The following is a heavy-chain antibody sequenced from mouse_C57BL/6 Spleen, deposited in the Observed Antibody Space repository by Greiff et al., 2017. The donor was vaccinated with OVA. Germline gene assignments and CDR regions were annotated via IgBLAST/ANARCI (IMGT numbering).Heavy chain of an antibody. CDR2: IDPETGGT. D-gene: IGHD1-1*01. J-gene: IGHJ1*03. CDR3: TDYYGSIHWYFDV. Sequence: QVQLQQSGAELVRPGASVTLSCKASGYTFTDYEMHWVKQTPVHGLEWIGAIDPETGGTAYNQKFKGKAILTADKSSSTAYMELRSLTSEDSAVYYCTDYYGSIHWYFDVWGTGTTVTVSS. V-gene: IGHV1-15*01. CDR1: GYTFTDYE.